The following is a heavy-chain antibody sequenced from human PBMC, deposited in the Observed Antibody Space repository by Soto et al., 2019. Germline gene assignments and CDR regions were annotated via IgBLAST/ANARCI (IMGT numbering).Heavy chain of an antibody. V-gene: IGHV3-48*01. CDR1: GFTFSSYS. CDR3: AKTGLNGPRAYYFDY. J-gene: IGHJ4*02. CDR2: ISSSSSTT. Sequence: GGSLRLSCAASGFTFSSYSMNWVRQAPGKGLEWVSYISSSSSTTYYADSVKGRFTISRDNSKNTLYLQMNSLRAEDTAVYYCAKTGLNGPRAYYFDYWGQGTLVTVSS. D-gene: IGHD1-1*01.